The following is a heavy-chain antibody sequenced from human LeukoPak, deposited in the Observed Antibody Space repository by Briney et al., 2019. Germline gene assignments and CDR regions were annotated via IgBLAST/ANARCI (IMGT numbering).Heavy chain of an antibody. J-gene: IGHJ5*02. CDR1: GGSFSGYY. CDR2: INHSGST. D-gene: IGHD2-2*01. V-gene: IGHV4-34*01. CDR3: ARGVGYCSSTSCPWFDP. Sequence: SETLSLTCAVYGGSFSGYYWSWIRQPPGKGLEWIGEINHSGSTNYNPSLKSRVTISVDTSKNQFSLKLSSVTSADTAVYYCARGVGYCSSTSCPWFDPWGQGTLVTVSS.